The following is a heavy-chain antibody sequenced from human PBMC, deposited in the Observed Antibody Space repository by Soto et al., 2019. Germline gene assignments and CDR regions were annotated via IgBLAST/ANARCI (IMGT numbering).Heavy chain of an antibody. CDR2: INPSGGST. D-gene: IGHD2-8*01. J-gene: IGHJ6*02. V-gene: IGHV1-46*01. Sequence: ASVKFSCKASGYTFTSYYMHWVRQAPGQGLEWMGIINPSGGSTSYAQKFQGRVTMTRDTSTSTVYMELSSLRSEDTAVYYCARKSCTNGVCPFWVLYYYYYGMDVWGQGPTVTVSS. CDR3: ARKSCTNGVCPFWVLYYYYYGMDV. CDR1: GYTFTSYY.